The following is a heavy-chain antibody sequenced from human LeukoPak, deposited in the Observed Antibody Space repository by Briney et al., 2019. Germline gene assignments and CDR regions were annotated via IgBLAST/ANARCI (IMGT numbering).Heavy chain of an antibody. J-gene: IGHJ4*02. CDR1: GFTFSSYE. V-gene: IGHV3-48*03. CDR2: ISSSGSTI. CDR3: ARGRSTQKWELLAGSHLFDY. Sequence: PGGSLRLSCAASGFTFSSYEMNWVRQAPGKGLEWVSYISSSGSTIYYVDSVKGRFTISRDNAKNSLYLQMNSLRAEDTAVYYCARGRSTQKWELLAGSHLFDYWGQGTLVTVSS. D-gene: IGHD1-26*01.